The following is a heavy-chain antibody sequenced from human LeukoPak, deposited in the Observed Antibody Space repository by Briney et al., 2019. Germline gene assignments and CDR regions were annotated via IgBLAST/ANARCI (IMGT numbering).Heavy chain of an antibody. D-gene: IGHD3-10*02. CDR2: ISSSGSTI. V-gene: IGHV3-48*03. J-gene: IGHJ6*04. CDR1: GFTFSSYE. Sequence: QPGGSLRLSCAASGFTFSSYEMNWVRQAPGEGLEWVSYISSSGSTIYYADSVKGRFTISRDNAKNSLCLQMNSLRAEDTAVYYCAELGITMIGGVWGKGTTVTISS. CDR3: AELGITMIGGV.